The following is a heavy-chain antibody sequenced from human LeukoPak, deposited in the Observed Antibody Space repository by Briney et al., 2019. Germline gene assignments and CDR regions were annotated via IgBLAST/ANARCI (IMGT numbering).Heavy chain of an antibody. CDR2: INSDGSTT. D-gene: IGHD2-2*01. Sequence: GGSLRLSCAASGFTFSSDWMHWVRQAPGKGLVSVSRINSDGSTTRYADSVKGRFTISRDNSESTLYLQMNSLRAEDTAVYYCARYHCSSTSCYSEVSFDYWGQGTLVTVSS. CDR3: ARYHCSSTSCYSEVSFDY. CDR1: GFTFSSDW. J-gene: IGHJ4*02. V-gene: IGHV3-74*01.